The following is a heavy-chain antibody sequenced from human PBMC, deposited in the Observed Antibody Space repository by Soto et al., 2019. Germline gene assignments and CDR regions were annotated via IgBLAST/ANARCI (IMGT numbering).Heavy chain of an antibody. V-gene: IGHV1-69*01. CDR1: GGTFSSYA. CDR3: ARDLVSPSHKDYYYYGMDV. Sequence: QVQLVQSGAEVKKPGSSVKVSCKASGGTFSSYAISWVRQAPGQGLEWMGGIIPIFGTANYAQKFQGRVTLTAHESTSTAYMELSRLRSEDTAVYYCARDLVSPSHKDYYYYGMDVWSHGPTVTVSS. J-gene: IGHJ6*02. D-gene: IGHD3-16*01. CDR2: IIPIFGTA.